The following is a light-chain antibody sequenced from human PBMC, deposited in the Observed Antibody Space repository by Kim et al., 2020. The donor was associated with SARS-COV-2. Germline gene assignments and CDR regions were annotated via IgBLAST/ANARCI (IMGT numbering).Light chain of an antibody. Sequence: LSPGQRAPLSCGSSQSIGTDLALSQQRPGQTPRLFIYDASNRAPGIPVRISGSGSGTDFTLTFSSLEPEDSAVYYCQQRNMWPRTFGQGTKVDIK. J-gene: IGKJ1*01. CDR2: DAS. CDR3: QQRNMWPRT. V-gene: IGKV3-11*01. CDR1: QSIGTD.